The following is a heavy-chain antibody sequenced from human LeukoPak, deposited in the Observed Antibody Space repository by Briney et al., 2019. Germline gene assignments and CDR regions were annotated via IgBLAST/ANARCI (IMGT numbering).Heavy chain of an antibody. CDR2: FYYSGST. CDR1: GGSISSRSYY. Sequence: PSETLSLTCTVSGGSISSRSYYWGWIRQPPGKGLEWIGSFYYSGSTYYNPSLKSRVTISVDTSKNQFSLKLSSVTAADTAVYYCARGRKQQLVRTTYNWFDPWGQGTLVTVSS. V-gene: IGHV4-39*01. D-gene: IGHD6-13*01. CDR3: ARGRKQQLVRTTYNWFDP. J-gene: IGHJ5*02.